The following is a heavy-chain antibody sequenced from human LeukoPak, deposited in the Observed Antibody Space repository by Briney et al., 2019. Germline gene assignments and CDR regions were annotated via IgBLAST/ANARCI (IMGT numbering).Heavy chain of an antibody. CDR2: IIPIFGTA. V-gene: IGHV1-69*05. D-gene: IGHD3-22*01. Sequence: ASVKVSCKASGGTFSSYAISWVRQAPGQGLEWMGGIIPIFGTANYAQKFQGRVTITTDESTSTAYMELSSLRSEDTALYYCARAVGYYDSSGYDYYYYYMDVWGKGTTVTVSS. CDR1: GGTFSSYA. CDR3: ARAVGYYDSSGYDYYYYYMDV. J-gene: IGHJ6*03.